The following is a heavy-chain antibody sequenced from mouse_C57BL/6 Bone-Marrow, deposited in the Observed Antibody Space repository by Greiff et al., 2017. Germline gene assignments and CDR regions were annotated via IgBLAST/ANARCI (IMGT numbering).Heavy chain of an antibody. D-gene: IGHD1-1*01. V-gene: IGHV1-5*01. CDR3: TRMIYCYGSSYSAWFAY. J-gene: IGHJ3*01. CDR1: GYTFPSYW. Sequence: QLQQSGTVLSRPGASVKMSCKPSGYTFPSYWLHWGKQRPGRGLEWLGAIYPGHSVTSYNQKFKGKAKLTAVTSASTAYMELSSLTNEDSAVYYCTRMIYCYGSSYSAWFAYWGQGTLVTVSA. CDR2: IYPGHSVT.